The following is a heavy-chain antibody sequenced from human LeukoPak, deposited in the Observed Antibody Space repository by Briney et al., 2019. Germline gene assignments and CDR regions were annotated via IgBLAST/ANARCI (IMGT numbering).Heavy chain of an antibody. Sequence: GGSLRLSCAAAGFTFSSYAMSWVRQAPGKGLEWVSAISGSGGSTYYADSVKGRFTISRDNSKNTLYLQMNSLRAEDTAVYYCAKDFLRSGYSGYPYFDYWGQGTLVTVSS. V-gene: IGHV3-23*01. CDR1: GFTFSSYA. CDR3: AKDFLRSGYSGYPYFDY. D-gene: IGHD5-12*01. CDR2: ISGSGGST. J-gene: IGHJ4*02.